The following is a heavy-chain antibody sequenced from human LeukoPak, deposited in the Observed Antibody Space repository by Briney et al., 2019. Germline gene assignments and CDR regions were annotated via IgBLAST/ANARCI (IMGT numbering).Heavy chain of an antibody. V-gene: IGHV3-21*01. J-gene: IGHJ4*02. D-gene: IGHD3-9*01. Sequence: GGSLRLSCAASGFTFSSYSMNWVRQAPGKGLEWVSSISSSSSYIYYADSVKGRFTISRDNAKNSLYLQMNSLRAEDTAVYYCARDPRPDILTGYVDYFDYWGQGTLVTVSS. CDR1: GFTFSSYS. CDR2: ISSSSSYI. CDR3: ARDPRPDILTGYVDYFDY.